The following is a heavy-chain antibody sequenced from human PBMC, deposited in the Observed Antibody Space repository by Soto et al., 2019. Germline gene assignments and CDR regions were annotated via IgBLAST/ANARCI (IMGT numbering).Heavy chain of an antibody. CDR2: IHPSGGST. CDR3: AKDPSTGAPDC. CDR1: GFMFSNYG. J-gene: IGHJ4*02. V-gene: IGHV3-23*01. D-gene: IGHD2-8*02. Sequence: GGSLRLSCAAAGFMFSNYGMSWVRRAPGKGLQWVATIHPSGGSTHYAESVRGRFTISRDNSSDTLYLQMNSLTAEDTAVYYCAKDPSTGAPDCWGQGAQVTRLL.